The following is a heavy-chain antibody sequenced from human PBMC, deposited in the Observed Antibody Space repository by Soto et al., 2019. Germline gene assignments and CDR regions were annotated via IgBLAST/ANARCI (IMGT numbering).Heavy chain of an antibody. D-gene: IGHD3-22*01. J-gene: IGHJ4*02. CDR1: GFSFRGYA. V-gene: IGHV3-23*01. CDR2: ISDSGGRT. Sequence: EVQLLEPGGGLVQPGGSLRLSCAASGFSFRGYAMSWVRQAPGKGLEWVSAISDSGGRTYYADSVKGRFTISRDNSKNTLYLQMNSQRAEDTAVYYCAKERTSSGYFDYWGQGTLVTVSS. CDR3: AKERTSSGYFDY.